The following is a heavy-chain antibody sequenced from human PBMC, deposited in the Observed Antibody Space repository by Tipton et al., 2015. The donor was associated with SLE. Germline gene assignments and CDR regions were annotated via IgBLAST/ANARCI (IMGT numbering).Heavy chain of an antibody. J-gene: IGHJ4*02. CDR1: GGSMSSFY. CDR2: IVYSGST. CDR3: ARLYGSDFDY. Sequence: TLSLTCIVSGGSMSSFYWSWLRRPPGKGLEWVGHIVYSGSTNYNPSLKSRVTISIDRSKNQFSLKLSSVTAADTAVYYCARLYGSDFDYWGQGTLVTVSS. D-gene: IGHD3-10*01. V-gene: IGHV4-59*12.